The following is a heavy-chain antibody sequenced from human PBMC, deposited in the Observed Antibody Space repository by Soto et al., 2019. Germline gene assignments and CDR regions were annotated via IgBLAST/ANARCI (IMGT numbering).Heavy chain of an antibody. Sequence: PSETLSLTCTVSGGSVSSGSYYWSWFRQPPGKGLEWIGYIYYSGSTNYNPPLKSRVTISVDTSKNQFSLKLSSVTAADTAVYYCARGTYYDFWSGYYVDYWGQGTLVTV. D-gene: IGHD3-3*01. J-gene: IGHJ4*02. CDR2: IYYSGST. CDR1: GGSVSSGSYY. CDR3: ARGTYYDFWSGYYVDY. V-gene: IGHV4-61*01.